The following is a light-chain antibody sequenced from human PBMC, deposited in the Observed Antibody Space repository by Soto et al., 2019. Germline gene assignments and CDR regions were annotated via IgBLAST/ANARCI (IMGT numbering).Light chain of an antibody. Sequence: QSALTQPASVSGSPGQSITISCTGTSSDVGGYNYVSWYQQHHGKAPKLMIYEVSNRPSGVSNRFSGAKSGNTASLTISGLQAEDESDYYCSSYTSSTPVVVCGGTKLTVL. CDR2: EVS. J-gene: IGLJ2*01. V-gene: IGLV2-14*01. CDR3: SSYTSSTPVV. CDR1: SSDVGGYNY.